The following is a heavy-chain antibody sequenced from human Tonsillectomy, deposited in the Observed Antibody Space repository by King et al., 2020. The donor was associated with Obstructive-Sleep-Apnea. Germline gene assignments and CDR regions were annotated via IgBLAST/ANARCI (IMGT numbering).Heavy chain of an antibody. J-gene: IGHJ4*02. CDR3: ARVLEY. Sequence: QLVQSGAEVKKPGASVKVSCKASGYTFTNYYIHWVRQAPGQGLEWVAIINPTGGSTTYAQKFQGRVTVTRDTSTSTVYMELSSLRSEDTAMYYCARVLEYWGQGTLVTVSS. CDR1: GYTFTNYY. CDR2: INPTGGST. V-gene: IGHV1-46*01.